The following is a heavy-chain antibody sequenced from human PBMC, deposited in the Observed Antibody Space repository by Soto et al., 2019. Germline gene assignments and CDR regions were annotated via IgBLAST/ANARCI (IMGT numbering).Heavy chain of an antibody. CDR2: IYPDGNGK. V-gene: IGHV3-30-3*01. CDR3: ARDDERGSECDLGY. CDR1: GFTFSSHT. Sequence: QVHLVESGGGVVQPGGSLRLSCVAAGFTFSSHTMHWVRQAPGKGLEWVTFIYPDGNGKYYTDSVKGRFTTSRDNSKNTKYLQMNRLRVEDTAVYYCARDDERGSECDLGYWGQGVLVTVSA. D-gene: IGHD1-26*01. J-gene: IGHJ4*02.